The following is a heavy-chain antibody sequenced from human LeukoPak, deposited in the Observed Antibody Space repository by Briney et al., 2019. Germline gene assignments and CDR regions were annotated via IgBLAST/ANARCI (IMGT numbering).Heavy chain of an antibody. CDR1: GFTFSDYY. D-gene: IGHD4-17*01. CDR2: ISTTDNTI. Sequence: GGSLRLSCAASGFTFSDYYMSWIRQAPGKGLEWVSYISTTDNTIYYADSVRGRFTVSRDNAKNSLYLQMNSLRAEDTAVYYCARDRTWGTVTTCWYFDLWGRGTLVTVSS. CDR3: ARDRTWGTVTTCWYFDL. J-gene: IGHJ2*01. V-gene: IGHV3-11*01.